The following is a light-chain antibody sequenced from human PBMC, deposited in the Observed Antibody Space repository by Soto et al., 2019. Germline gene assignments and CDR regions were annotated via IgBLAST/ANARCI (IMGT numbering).Light chain of an antibody. CDR1: QSVSSS. J-gene: IGKJ5*01. CDR2: DAS. CDR3: QHRRNCPIT. Sequence: EIVLTQSPATLSLSPWERATLSCRASQSVSSSLAWYQQQPGQAPRLLIYDASNRATGIQARFSSSGYGTEFTLTINSHHPNNFAIYYCQHRRNCPITFIKETRMNIK. V-gene: IGKV3-11*01.